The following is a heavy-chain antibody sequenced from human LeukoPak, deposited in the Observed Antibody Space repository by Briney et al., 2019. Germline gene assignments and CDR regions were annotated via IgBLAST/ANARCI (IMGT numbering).Heavy chain of an antibody. CDR1: GGTFSSYA. J-gene: IGHJ4*02. CDR3: ARVVVVPAARRPLYYFDY. CDR2: IIPIFGTA. D-gene: IGHD2-2*01. Sequence: ASVKVSCKASGGTFSSYAISWVRQAPGQGLEWMGGIIPIFGTANYAQKFQGRVTITADESTSTAYMELSSLRSEDTAVYYCARVVVVPAARRPLYYFDYWGQGTLVTVPS. V-gene: IGHV1-69*01.